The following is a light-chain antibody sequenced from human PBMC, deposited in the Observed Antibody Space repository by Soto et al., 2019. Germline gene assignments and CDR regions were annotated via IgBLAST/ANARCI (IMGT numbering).Light chain of an antibody. Sequence: DIQMTQSPSSLSASVGDRVTITCRASQSISSYLNWYQQKPGKAPKLLIYAASSLQSGVPSRFSGSGSGTDFMLTISSLKPEDFATYYFQQSYSTPYTFGQGTSWRSN. J-gene: IGKJ2*01. CDR1: QSISSY. CDR2: AAS. V-gene: IGKV1-39*01. CDR3: QQSYSTPYT.